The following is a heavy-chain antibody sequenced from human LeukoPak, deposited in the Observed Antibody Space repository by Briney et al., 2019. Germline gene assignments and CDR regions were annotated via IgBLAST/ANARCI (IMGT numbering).Heavy chain of an antibody. V-gene: IGHV4-38-2*02. Sequence: SETLSLTCAVLGDAINPDYFWGWIRQPPGDGLEWVGHILHSVATYYRPSLKSRLSMSLDTSKNQFSLTLSSVTAADTAVYYCARDGCGGSCFHYYYYYMDVWGKETTVTISS. CDR1: GDAINPDYF. CDR2: ILHSVAT. CDR3: ARDGCGGSCFHYYYYYMDV. J-gene: IGHJ6*03. D-gene: IGHD2-15*01.